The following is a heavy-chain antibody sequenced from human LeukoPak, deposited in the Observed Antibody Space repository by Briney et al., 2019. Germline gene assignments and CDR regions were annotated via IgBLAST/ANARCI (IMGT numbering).Heavy chain of an antibody. J-gene: IGHJ4*02. CDR1: GFTFSTSW. CDR2: IKKDGSET. Sequence: PGGSLRLSCAASGFTFSTSWMSWVRQVPGKGLEWVANIKKDGSETYYVDSVKGRFTISRDNAKNSLYLQMNSLRDEDTAVYYCARGRRETGYASFDYWGQGTLVTVS. CDR3: ARGRRETGYASFDY. D-gene: IGHD2-15*01. V-gene: IGHV3-7*01.